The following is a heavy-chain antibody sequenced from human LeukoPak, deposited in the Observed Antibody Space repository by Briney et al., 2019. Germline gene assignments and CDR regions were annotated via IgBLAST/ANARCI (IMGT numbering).Heavy chain of an antibody. CDR2: MNPNSGNT. D-gene: IGHD1-26*01. CDR1: GYTFTSYD. V-gene: IGHV1-8*03. CDR3: ARQEWELLEGPRESGGEFDI. Sequence: GASVKVSCKASGYTFTSYDINWVRQATGQGLEWMGWMNPNSGNTGYAQKFQGRVTITRNTSISTAYMELSSLRSEDTAVYYCARQEWELLEGPRESGGEFDIWGQGTMVTVSS. J-gene: IGHJ3*02.